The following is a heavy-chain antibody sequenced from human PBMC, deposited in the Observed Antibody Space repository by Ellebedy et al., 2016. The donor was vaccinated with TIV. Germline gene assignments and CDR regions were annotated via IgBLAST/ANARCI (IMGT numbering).Heavy chain of an antibody. CDR3: ARASFYDVDLSGWYFDL. V-gene: IGHV3-23*01. CDR1: GFTFSSYA. D-gene: IGHD3-10*02. J-gene: IGHJ2*01. CDR2: ISGSGDST. Sequence: GESLKISCAASGFTFSSYAMNWARQAPGKGLEWVSAISGSGDSTYYADSVKGRFTISRDNSKNTLYLQMNSLRTDDTAVYYCARASFYDVDLSGWYFDLWGRGTLVTVSS.